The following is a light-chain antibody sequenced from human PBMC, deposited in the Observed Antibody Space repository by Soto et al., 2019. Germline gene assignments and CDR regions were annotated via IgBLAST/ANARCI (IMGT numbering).Light chain of an antibody. CDR1: FSDVGGYDY. V-gene: IGLV2-14*01. CDR2: EVT. Sequence: QSVLTQPASVSGSPGQSIAISCTGTFSDVGGYDYVSWYQQHPDKAPKLMIYEVTKRPSGVSNRFSGSKSGNTASLTISGLQPGDEADYYCSSHTSGSTRVFGSGTKVTVL. CDR3: SSHTSGSTRV. J-gene: IGLJ1*01.